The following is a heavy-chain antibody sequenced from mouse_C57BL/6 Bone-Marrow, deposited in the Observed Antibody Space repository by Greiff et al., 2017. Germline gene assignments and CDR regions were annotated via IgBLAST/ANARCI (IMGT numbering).Heavy chain of an antibody. CDR2: IHPNSGST. V-gene: IGHV1-64*01. CDR1: GYTFTSYW. CDR3: ARSGPYSTH. J-gene: IGHJ4*01. Sequence: QVQLQQPGAELVKPGASVKLSCKASGYTFTSYWMHWVKQRPGQGLEWIGMIHPNSGSTNYNEKFKSKAKLTVDKSSSPAYMQLSSLTSGDSAVYYCARSGPYSTHWGQGTSVTVSS. D-gene: IGHD2-5*01.